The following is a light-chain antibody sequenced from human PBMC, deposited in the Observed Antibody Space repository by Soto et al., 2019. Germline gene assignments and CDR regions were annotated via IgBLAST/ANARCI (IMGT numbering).Light chain of an antibody. CDR2: EVT. V-gene: IGLV1-36*01. CDR3: SSYAGGGTYV. Sequence: QSVLTQPPSVSGAPGQRVTISCSGSSSNVGNKAVNWYQQLPGKAPKVMIYEVTKRPSGVPDRFSGSKSGNTASLTVSGLQAEDEADYYCSSYAGGGTYVFGTGTKLTVL. CDR1: SSNVGNKA. J-gene: IGLJ1*01.